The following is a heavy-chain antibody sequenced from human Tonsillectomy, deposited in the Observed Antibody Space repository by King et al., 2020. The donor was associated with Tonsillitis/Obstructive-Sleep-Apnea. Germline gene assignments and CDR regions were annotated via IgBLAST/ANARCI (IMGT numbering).Heavy chain of an antibody. CDR1: GFTFSSYS. J-gene: IGHJ3*02. CDR2: ISSSSSYI. Sequence: VQLVESGGGLVKPGGSLRLSCAASGFTFSSYSMNWVRHAPGKGLEWVSSISSSSSYIYYAESVKGRFTNSRDNAKNSLYLQMNSLRAEDTAVYYCASREKGDCTTGLCYNDAFDIWGQGTMVTVSS. D-gene: IGHD2-8*01. V-gene: IGHV3-21*01. CDR3: ASREKGDCTTGLCYNDAFDI.